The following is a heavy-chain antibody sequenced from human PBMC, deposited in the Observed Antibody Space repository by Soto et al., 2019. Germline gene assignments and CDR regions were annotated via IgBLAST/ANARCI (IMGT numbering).Heavy chain of an antibody. CDR2: IIPIFGTA. D-gene: IGHD5-12*01. Sequence: SVKVCCKASGGTCSSYAISWVRQAPGQGLEWMGGIIPIFGTANYAQKFQGRVTITADESTSTAYMELSSLRSEDTAVYYCAGAPPSGYAKDAVFDYWGQGTLVTVSS. V-gene: IGHV1-69*13. CDR3: AGAPPSGYAKDAVFDY. CDR1: GGTCSSYA. J-gene: IGHJ4*02.